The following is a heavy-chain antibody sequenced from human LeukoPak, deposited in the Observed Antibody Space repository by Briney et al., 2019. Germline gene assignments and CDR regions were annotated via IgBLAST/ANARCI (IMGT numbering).Heavy chain of an antibody. D-gene: IGHD3-22*01. CDR1: GFTFSSYG. CDR2: IWYDGSNK. CDR3: AKRTDTSGNRGGALDI. V-gene: IGHV3-33*06. Sequence: PGGSLRLSCAASGFTFSSYGMHWVRQAPGKGLEWVAVIWYDGSNKYYADSVKGRFTISRDNSKNTLYLQMNSLRAEDTAVYYCAKRTDTSGNRGGALDIWGQGTMVAVSS. J-gene: IGHJ3*02.